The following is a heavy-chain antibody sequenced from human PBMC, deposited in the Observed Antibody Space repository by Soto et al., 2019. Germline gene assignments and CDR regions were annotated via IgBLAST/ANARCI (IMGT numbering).Heavy chain of an antibody. J-gene: IGHJ6*02. CDR2: IYTSGST. CDR3: ARDREPYYYGSGSYPYYYGMDV. V-gene: IGHV4-4*07. CDR1: GGSISSYY. Sequence: QVQLQESGPGLVKPSETLSLTCTVSGGSISSYYWSWIRQPAGKGLEWIGRIYTSGSTNYNPSPKSRVTMSVDTSKNQFSLKLSSVTAADTAVYYCARDREPYYYGSGSYPYYYGMDVWGQGTTVTVSS. D-gene: IGHD3-10*01.